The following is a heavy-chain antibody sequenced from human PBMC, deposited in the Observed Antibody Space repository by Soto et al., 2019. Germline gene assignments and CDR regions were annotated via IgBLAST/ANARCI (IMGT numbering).Heavy chain of an antibody. CDR3: ARVWYYDSD. V-gene: IGHV4-34*01. CDR1: GGSFSGYY. D-gene: IGHD3-22*01. CDR2: INHSGST. Sequence: SGTLSLTCAVYGGSFSGYYWSWIRQPPGKGLEWIGEINHSGSTNYNPSLKSRVTISVDTSKNQFSLKLSSVTAADTAVYYCARVWYYDSDWGQGTLVTVSS. J-gene: IGHJ4*02.